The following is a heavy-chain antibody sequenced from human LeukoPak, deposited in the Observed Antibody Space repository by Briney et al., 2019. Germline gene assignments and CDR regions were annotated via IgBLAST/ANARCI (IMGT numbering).Heavy chain of an antibody. CDR3: ARAFEQQLVGRNYYGMDF. CDR1: GFTFSSYA. D-gene: IGHD6-13*01. V-gene: IGHV3-30-3*01. J-gene: IGHJ6*02. Sequence: QSGGSLRLSCAASGFTFSSYALHWVRQAPGKGLDWVAVISYDGINKYYADSVEGRFTVSKDNSKNTLYLQMHSLRTEDTAVYYCARAFEQQLVGRNYYGMDFWGRGTTVTVSS. CDR2: ISYDGINK.